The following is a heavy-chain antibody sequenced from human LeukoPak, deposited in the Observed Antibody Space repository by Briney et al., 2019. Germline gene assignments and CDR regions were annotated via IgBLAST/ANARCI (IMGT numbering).Heavy chain of an antibody. Sequence: PSETLSLTCAVYGGSFSGYYWSWIRQPPGKGLEWIGEINHSGSTNYNPSLKSRVTISVDTSKNQFSLKLSSVTAADTAVYYCARGYRYDFWSGYLSGTFDYWGQGTLVTVSS. V-gene: IGHV4-34*01. CDR3: ARGYRYDFWSGYLSGTFDY. D-gene: IGHD3-3*01. CDR1: GGSFSGYY. CDR2: INHSGST. J-gene: IGHJ4*02.